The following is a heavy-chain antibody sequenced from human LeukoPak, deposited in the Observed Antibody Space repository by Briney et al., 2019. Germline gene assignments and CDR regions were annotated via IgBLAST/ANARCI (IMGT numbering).Heavy chain of an antibody. CDR1: GYTFTSYY. CDR2: INPSGGST. CDR3: ARVPSGQTHEYYYYMDV. V-gene: IGHV1-46*01. J-gene: IGHJ6*03. Sequence: ASVKVSCKASGYTFTSYYMHWVRQAPGQGLEWMGIINPSGGSTSYAQKFQGRVTMTRDMSTSTVYMELSSLRSEDTAVYYCARVPSGQTHEYYYYMDVWGKGTTVTVSS. D-gene: IGHD3-3*01.